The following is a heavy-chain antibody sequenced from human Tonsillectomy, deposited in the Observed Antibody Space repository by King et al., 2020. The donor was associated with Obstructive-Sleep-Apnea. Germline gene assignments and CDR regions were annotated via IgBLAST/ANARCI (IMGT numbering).Heavy chain of an antibody. CDR2: IYYSGST. V-gene: IGHV4-31*03. D-gene: IGHD3-10*01. CDR1: GGSISSGGYY. J-gene: IGHJ4*02. Sequence: VQLQESGPGLVKPSQTLSLTCTVSGGSISSGGYYWSWIRQHPGKGLEWIGYIYYSGSTYYNPSLKSRVTISVDTSKNQFSLKLSSVTAADTAVYYCARAHLGSKGKGYYFDYWGQGTLVTVSS. CDR3: ARAHLGSKGKGYYFDY.